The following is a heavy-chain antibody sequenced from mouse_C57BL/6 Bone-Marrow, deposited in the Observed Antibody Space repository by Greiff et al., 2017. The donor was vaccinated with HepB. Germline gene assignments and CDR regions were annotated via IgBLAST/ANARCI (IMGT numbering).Heavy chain of an antibody. CDR3: ARDGGYYPRFAY. D-gene: IGHD2-3*01. V-gene: IGHV3-6*01. Sequence: VKLQESGPGLVKPSQSLSLTCSVTGYSITSGYFWNWIRQFPGNKLEWMGYISYDGSNNYNPSLKNRISITRDTSKNQFFLKLNSVTTEDTATYYCARDGGYYPRFAYWGQGTLVTVSA. CDR2: ISYDGSN. J-gene: IGHJ3*01. CDR1: GYSITSGYF.